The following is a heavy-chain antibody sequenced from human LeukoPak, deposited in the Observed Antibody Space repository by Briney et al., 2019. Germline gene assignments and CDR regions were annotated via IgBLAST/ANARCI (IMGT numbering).Heavy chain of an antibody. CDR3: AKAALGATPSDY. CDR1: GFTFSSYA. CDR2: ISGSGGST. J-gene: IGHJ4*02. V-gene: IGHV3-23*01. D-gene: IGHD1-26*01. Sequence: QPGGSLRLSCAASGFTFSSYAMSWVRQAPGKGLEWVSDISGSGGSTYYADSVKGRFTISRDNSKNTLFLQMDSLRAEDTAAYYCAKAALGATPSDYWGQGTLVTVSP.